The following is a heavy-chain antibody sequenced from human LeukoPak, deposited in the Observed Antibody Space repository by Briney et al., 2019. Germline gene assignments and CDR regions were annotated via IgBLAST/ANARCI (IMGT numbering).Heavy chain of an antibody. J-gene: IGHJ5*02. CDR1: GGSISSSSYY. V-gene: IGHV3-23*01. D-gene: IGHD2-15*01. Sequence: ETLSLTCTVSGGSISSSSYYWGWIRQPPGKGLEWVSAISGSGGSTYYADSVKGRFTISRDNSKNTLYLQMNSLRAEDTAVYYCAKIRHFRVVAATYLNWFDPWGQGTLVTVSS. CDR3: AKIRHFRVVAATYLNWFDP. CDR2: ISGSGGST.